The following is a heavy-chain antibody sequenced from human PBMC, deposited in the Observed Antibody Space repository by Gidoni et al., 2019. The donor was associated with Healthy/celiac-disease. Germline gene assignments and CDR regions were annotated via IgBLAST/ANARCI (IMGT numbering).Heavy chain of an antibody. V-gene: IGHV3-15*07. J-gene: IGHJ4*02. CDR2: IKSKTDGGTT. Sequence: EVQLVESGGGLVKPGGSLRLSCAASGFPFRNAWMNWVRQAPGKGLEWVGRIKSKTDGGTTDYAAPVKGRFTISRDDSKNTLYLQMNSLKTEDTAVYYCTTGFYFSSSYFDYWGQGTLVTVSS. CDR3: TTGFYFSSSYFDY. D-gene: IGHD6-6*01. CDR1: GFPFRNAW.